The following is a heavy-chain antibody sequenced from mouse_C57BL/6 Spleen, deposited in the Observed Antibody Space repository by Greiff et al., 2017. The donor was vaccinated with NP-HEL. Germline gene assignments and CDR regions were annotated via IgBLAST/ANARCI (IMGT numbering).Heavy chain of an antibody. J-gene: IGHJ3*01. V-gene: IGHV1-15*01. D-gene: IGHD2-2*01. CDR1: GYTFTDYE. CDR2: IDPETGGT. CDR3: TRRDGYDQGFAY. Sequence: LQQSGAELVRPGASVTLSCKASGYTFTDYEMHWVKQTPVHGLEWIGAIDPETGGTAYNQKFKGKAILTADKSSSTAYMELRSLTSEDSAVYYCTRRDGYDQGFAYWGQGTLVTVSA.